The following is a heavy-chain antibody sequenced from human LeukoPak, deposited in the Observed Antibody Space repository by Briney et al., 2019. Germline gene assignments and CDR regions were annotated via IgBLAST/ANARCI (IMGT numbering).Heavy chain of an antibody. CDR3: TRGSIAYYMDV. J-gene: IGHJ6*03. CDR1: GASISSGSYY. Sequence: PSQTLSLTCTVSGASISSGSYYWNWIRQPAGKGLEWIGRIFASGSTNYNPSLKSRVTISVDTSKNQFSLKLSSVTAADTAVYYCTRGSIAYYMDVWGKGTTVTISS. V-gene: IGHV4-61*02. D-gene: IGHD3-22*01. CDR2: IFASGST.